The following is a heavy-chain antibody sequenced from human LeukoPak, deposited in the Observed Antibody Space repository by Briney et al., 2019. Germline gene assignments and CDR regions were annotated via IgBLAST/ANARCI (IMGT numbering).Heavy chain of an antibody. Sequence: PGGSLRLSCAASGFTFSSYWMHWVRQAPGKGLVWVSQINGDGSSTSYADSVKGRFTISRDNAKNTLFLQMNSLRAEDTAVYYCSAGFDYWGQGTLVPVSS. J-gene: IGHJ4*02. CDR2: INGDGSST. V-gene: IGHV3-74*01. CDR1: GFTFSSYW. CDR3: SAGFDY.